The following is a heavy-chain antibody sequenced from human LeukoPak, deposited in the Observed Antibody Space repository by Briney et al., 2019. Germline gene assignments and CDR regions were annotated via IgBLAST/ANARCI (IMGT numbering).Heavy chain of an antibody. CDR3: ARGSEGPDSGSFDP. CDR1: GYIFTGYY. Sequence: ASVKVSCKASGYIFTGYYMHWVRQAPGQGLEWMGWMNPNSGNTGYAQSFQGRVTITRDTSINTAYMELTSLRSDDTAVYYCARGSEGPDSGSFDPWGQGTLVTVSS. V-gene: IGHV1-8*02. D-gene: IGHD3-22*01. CDR2: MNPNSGNT. J-gene: IGHJ5*02.